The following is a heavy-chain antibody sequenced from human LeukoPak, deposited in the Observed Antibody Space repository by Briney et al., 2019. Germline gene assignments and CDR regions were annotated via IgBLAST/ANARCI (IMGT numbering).Heavy chain of an antibody. CDR2: INPSGGTT. D-gene: IGHD6-6*01. CDR3: ARSEYSKSIWFDP. V-gene: IGHV1-46*01. Sequence: ASVKISCKASGFKFTNFYFHWVRQVPGQGLEWMGIINPSGGTTTYAQKFQGSITMTRDTSTSTVYMEMTSLTSEDTAVYYCARSEYSKSIWFDPWGQGTLVTVSS. CDR1: GFKFTNFY. J-gene: IGHJ5*02.